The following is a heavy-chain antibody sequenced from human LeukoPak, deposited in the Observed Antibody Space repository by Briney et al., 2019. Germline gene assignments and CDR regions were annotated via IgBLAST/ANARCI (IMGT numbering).Heavy chain of an antibody. Sequence: GGSLRLSCAASGFAFSTYSMIWVRQAPGKGLEWVSSISSTSAYIYYADSLKGRFTISGDNAKNSLYLQTNSLRAEDTAVYYCARGGYSHGRYYYYMDVWGIGTAVTVSS. D-gene: IGHD5-18*01. CDR1: GFAFSTYS. CDR2: ISSTSAYI. J-gene: IGHJ6*03. V-gene: IGHV3-21*06. CDR3: ARGGYSHGRYYYYMDV.